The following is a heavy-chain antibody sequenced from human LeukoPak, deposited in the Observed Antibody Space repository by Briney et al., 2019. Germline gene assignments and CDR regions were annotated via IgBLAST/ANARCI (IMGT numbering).Heavy chain of an antibody. CDR3: ARDRGYCTSTNCYGFYYYMDV. CDR1: RLTISDYW. CDR2: LDQDGSLR. J-gene: IGHJ6*03. V-gene: IGHV3-7*01. Sequence: PGGSLTLSCAASRLTISDYWMNCVRPDKGKGLEWVANLDQDGSLRYYVDSVKGRFTISRDNDENSLYLQINSLRAEDTAVYFCARDRGYCTSTNCYGFYYYMDVWGKGTTVTVSS. D-gene: IGHD2-2*01.